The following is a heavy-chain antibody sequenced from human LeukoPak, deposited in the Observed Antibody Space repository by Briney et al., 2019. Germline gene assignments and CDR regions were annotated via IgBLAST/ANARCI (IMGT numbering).Heavy chain of an antibody. CDR3: ARDSQDDAFDI. CDR1: GGSISSYY. J-gene: IGHJ3*02. V-gene: IGHV4-39*07. Sequence: PSETLSLTCTVSGGSISSYYWSWIRQPPGKGLEWIGSIYYSGSAYYNSSLKSRVTISVDTSKNQFSLKLSSVTAADTAVYYCARDSQDDAFDIWGQGTMVTVSS. CDR2: IYYSGSA.